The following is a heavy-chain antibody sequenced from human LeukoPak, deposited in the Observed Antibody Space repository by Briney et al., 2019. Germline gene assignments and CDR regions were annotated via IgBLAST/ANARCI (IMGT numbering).Heavy chain of an antibody. CDR1: AYTFTSYL. D-gene: IGHD3-10*01. CDR2: IDPSGGST. J-gene: IGHJ5*02. CDR3: ARDLGLRGVTNWFDP. V-gene: IGHV1-46*01. Sequence: GASVKVSCKASAYTFTSYLLHWVRQAPGHGLEWMGMIDPSGGSTDYAQKFQGRVIMTRDTSTTTVYMELSSLRSEDTAVYYCARDLGLRGVTNWFDPWGQGTLVIVSS.